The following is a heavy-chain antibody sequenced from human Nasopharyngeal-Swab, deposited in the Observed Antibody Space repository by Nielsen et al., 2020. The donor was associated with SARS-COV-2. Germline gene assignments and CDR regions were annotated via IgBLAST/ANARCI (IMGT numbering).Heavy chain of an antibody. D-gene: IGHD5/OR15-5a*01. J-gene: IGHJ4*02. V-gene: IGHV4-34*01. CDR1: GESFSSHY. Sequence: SETLSLTCAVYGESFSSHYWTWIRQPPGKGLEWIGEISHSGSTTYNSSLKSRLAMSVDTSKNQFSLKLNSVTAADTAVYYCARITPSTHNLDYWGQGILVTVSS. CDR3: ARITPSTHNLDY. CDR2: ISHSGST.